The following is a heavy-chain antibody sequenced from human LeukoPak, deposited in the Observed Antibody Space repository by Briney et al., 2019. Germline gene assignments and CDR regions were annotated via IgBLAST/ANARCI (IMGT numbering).Heavy chain of an antibody. J-gene: IGHJ4*02. CDR2: IFYSGST. CDR1: GGSVSRNDYY. V-gene: IGHV4-39*01. CDR3: ARHPQAYYSGSYFDY. Sequence: SETLSLTCTVSGGSVSRNDYYWGWIRQPPGKGLEWIGSIFYSGSTYYNPSLKSRVTISVDTSKNQFSLKLSSVTAADTAVYYCARHPQAYYSGSYFDYWGQGTLVTVSS. D-gene: IGHD1-26*01.